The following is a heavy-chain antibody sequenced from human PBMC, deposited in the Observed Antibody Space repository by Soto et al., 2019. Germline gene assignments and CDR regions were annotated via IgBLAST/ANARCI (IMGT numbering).Heavy chain of an antibody. J-gene: IGHJ4*02. CDR1: GYGFTNYG. Sequence: QVHLVQSGAEVKSPGASVKVSCKSSGYGFTNYGVGWVRQAPGQGLAWMGWISGYNGNTNYAEKVQGRITLTTDISTSTAYIELRSLRSDDTAVYYCASEVAGRGGEYDYWGQGTLVTVSS. CDR3: ASEVAGRGGEYDY. D-gene: IGHD3-16*01. V-gene: IGHV1-18*01. CDR2: ISGYNGNT.